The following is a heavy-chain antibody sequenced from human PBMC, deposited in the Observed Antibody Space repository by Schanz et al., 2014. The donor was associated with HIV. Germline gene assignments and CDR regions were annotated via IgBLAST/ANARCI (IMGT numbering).Heavy chain of an antibody. J-gene: IGHJ4*02. CDR2: INHSGST. V-gene: IGHV4-34*01. D-gene: IGHD6-13*01. CDR1: GGSFSGYY. Sequence: QVQLHQWGAGLLKPSETLSLTCAVYGGSFSGYYWTWIRQPPGKGLEWIGRINHSGSTNYNPSLKSRVTISVDTSSAQFSLKLSSLTAADTAVYYCARDSTMDYFDYWGQGTLVTVSS. CDR3: ARDSTMDYFDY.